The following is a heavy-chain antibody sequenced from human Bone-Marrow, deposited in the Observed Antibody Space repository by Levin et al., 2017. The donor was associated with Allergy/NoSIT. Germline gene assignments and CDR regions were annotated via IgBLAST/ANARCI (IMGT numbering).Heavy chain of an antibody. CDR2: VYYTGRT. D-gene: IGHD1-14*01. J-gene: IGHJ5*02. Sequence: SQTLSLTCSVSGISISSASWSWIRQFPGKGLEWIGYVYYTGRTNYNPSLKNRVTISVDSSKTQFSLRLSSVTAADTAIYYCAREPTGWFDPWGQGTLVTVSS. CDR3: AREPTGWFDP. V-gene: IGHV4-59*01. CDR1: GISISSAS.